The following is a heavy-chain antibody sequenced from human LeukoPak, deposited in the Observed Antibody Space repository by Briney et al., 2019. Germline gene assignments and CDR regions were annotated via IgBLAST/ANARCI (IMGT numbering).Heavy chain of an antibody. CDR2: IYYSGST. CDR1: GGSISSGDYY. J-gene: IGHJ3*02. CDR3: ARERPLGITIFGVVPSDDAFDI. D-gene: IGHD3-3*01. V-gene: IGHV4-30-4*08. Sequence: PSETLSLTCTVSGGSISSGDYYWSCIRQPPGKGLEWIGYIYYSGSTYYNPSLKSRVTTSVDTSKNQFSLKLSSVTAADTAVYYRARERPLGITIFGVVPSDDAFDIWGQGTMVTISS.